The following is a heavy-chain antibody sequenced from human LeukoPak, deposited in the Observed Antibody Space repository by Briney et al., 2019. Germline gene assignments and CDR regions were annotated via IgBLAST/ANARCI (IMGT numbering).Heavy chain of an antibody. J-gene: IGHJ3*02. V-gene: IGHV4-38-2*02. D-gene: IGHD5-12*01. CDR1: GYSISSGYY. CDR2: IYHSGTS. Sequence: KPSETLSLTCSVAGYSISSGYYWGWIRQPPGKGLEWLATIYHSGTSYFNPSLGSRVNISVDTSKNQFSLKLSSVTAADTAVYYCARGLYSGYSRNAFDIWGQGTMVTVSS. CDR3: ARGLYSGYSRNAFDI.